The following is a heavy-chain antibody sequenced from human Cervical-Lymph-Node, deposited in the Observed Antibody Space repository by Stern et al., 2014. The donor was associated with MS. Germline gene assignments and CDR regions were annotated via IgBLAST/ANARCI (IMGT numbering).Heavy chain of an antibody. CDR1: GDTVSSNSAA. V-gene: IGHV6-1*01. Sequence: QVQLQQSGPGLVKPSQTLSLTCAISGDTVSSNSAAWNWLRQSPSRGLEWLGRTYYRSKWYNDHALSERSRITINPDTSKNQFSLQLNSVTPEDAAVYYCARDSSWYGWGYYFDYWGQGTLVTVSS. CDR2: TYYRSKWYN. J-gene: IGHJ4*02. CDR3: ARDSSWYGWGYYFDY. D-gene: IGHD6-13*01.